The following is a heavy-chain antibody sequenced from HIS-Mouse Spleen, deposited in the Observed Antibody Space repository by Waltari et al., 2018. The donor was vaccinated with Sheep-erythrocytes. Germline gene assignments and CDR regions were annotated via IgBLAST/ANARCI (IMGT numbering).Heavy chain of an antibody. Sequence: LVQSGAEVKKPGSSVKVSCKASGGTFSSYAISWVRQAPGQGLEGMGRIIPILGIANYAQKFQGRVTNTADKSTSTAYMELSSLRSEDTAVYYCAQTGATTPHFDYWGQGTLVTVSS. CDR1: GGTFSSYA. D-gene: IGHD1-26*01. CDR2: IIPILGIA. J-gene: IGHJ4*02. CDR3: AQTGATTPHFDY. V-gene: IGHV1-69*04.